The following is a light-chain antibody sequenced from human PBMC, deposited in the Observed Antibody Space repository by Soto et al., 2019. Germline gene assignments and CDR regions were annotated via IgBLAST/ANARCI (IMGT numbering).Light chain of an antibody. CDR1: QSVRSN. CDR2: DAS. J-gene: IGKJ2*01. Sequence: EIVMTQSPATLSVSPGERATLSCRASQSVRSNLAWYQHKLSQAPRLLIYDASTRATGIPDRFTGSGSGTEFTLTISNLQSEDFAVYYCHQHTTWPRTFGQGTKLEIK. CDR3: HQHTTWPRT. V-gene: IGKV3-15*01.